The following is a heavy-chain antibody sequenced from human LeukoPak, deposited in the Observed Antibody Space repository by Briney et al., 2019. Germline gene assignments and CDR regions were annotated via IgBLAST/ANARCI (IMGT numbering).Heavy chain of an antibody. Sequence: ASVKVSCKASGGTFSSYAISWVRQAPGQGLEWMGWISVHNDKTDYAQKFQGRVSMTTDTSTSTVYMELRSLRSDDTAVYYCARGARLVRARMDVWGQGTTVVVSS. CDR2: ISVHNDKT. CDR3: ARGARLVRARMDV. J-gene: IGHJ6*02. D-gene: IGHD3-10*01. V-gene: IGHV1-18*01. CDR1: GGTFSSYA.